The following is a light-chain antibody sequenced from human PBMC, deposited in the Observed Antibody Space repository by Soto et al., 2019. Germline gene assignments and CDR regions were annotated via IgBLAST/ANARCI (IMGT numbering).Light chain of an antibody. Sequence: IHLTHSPSSLSASVLDEVTITCLASQSISSWLAWYQQKPGKAPKLLIYDASSLESGVPSRFSGSGSGTEFTLTISSLQPDDFATYYCQQYNSYSQTFGQGTKVDIK. V-gene: IGKV1-5*01. CDR2: DAS. CDR3: QQYNSYSQT. CDR1: QSISSW. J-gene: IGKJ1*01.